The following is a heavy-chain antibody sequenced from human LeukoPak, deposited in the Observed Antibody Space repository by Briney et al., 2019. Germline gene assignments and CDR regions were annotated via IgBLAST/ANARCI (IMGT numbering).Heavy chain of an antibody. CDR1: GFTLSIYW. Sequence: GGSLRLSCAASGFTLSIYWMTWVRQAPGKGLEWVANIRQDGSEQYYVDSVKGRFTISRDNAKHSLFLQMNSLRAEDTAVYYCARVAVIYYYYMEVWGKGTTVTVSS. J-gene: IGHJ6*03. V-gene: IGHV3-7*01. CDR2: IRQDGSEQ. D-gene: IGHD2/OR15-2a*01. CDR3: ARVAVIYYYYMEV.